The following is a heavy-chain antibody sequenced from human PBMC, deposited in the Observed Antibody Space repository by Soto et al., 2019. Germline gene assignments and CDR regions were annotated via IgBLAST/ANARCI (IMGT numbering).Heavy chain of an antibody. J-gene: IGHJ4*02. D-gene: IGHD3-10*01. CDR3: ARAYYFGSGTSYTLYY. CDR1: GFTFRNYG. CDR2: ISDDGVSK. Sequence: LRLSCAASGFTFRNYGMHWVRQAPGKVLEWVAAISDDGVSKYYADSVQGRFTISRDNSESAVFLQMNSLRPDDTALYFCARAYYFGSGTSYTLYYWGQGTQVTVSS. V-gene: IGHV3-30*03.